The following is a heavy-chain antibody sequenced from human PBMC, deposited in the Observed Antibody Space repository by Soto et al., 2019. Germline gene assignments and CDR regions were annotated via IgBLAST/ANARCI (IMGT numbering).Heavy chain of an antibody. J-gene: IGHJ4*02. CDR1: GDSISSGGYY. CDR3: GTVRASWYIDY. V-gene: IGHV4-31*03. CDR2: ISYSWTT. D-gene: IGHD2-2*01. Sequence: QVQLQESGPGHEKPSQTLSLTCTVSGDSISSGGYYWSWIRQSPGKGLEWIAYISYSWTTYYNPSLKSRLSISADTCKNQFSLYLKSVTVADTAVYYCGTVRASWYIDYWGQGTLVTVSS.